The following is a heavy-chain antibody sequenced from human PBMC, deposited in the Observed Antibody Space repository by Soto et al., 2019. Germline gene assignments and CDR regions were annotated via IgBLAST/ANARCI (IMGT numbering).Heavy chain of an antibody. CDR3: ARDLWIAAAGPWFDP. Sequence: SETLSLTCTVSGGSISSYYWSWIRQPPGKGLEWIGYIYYSGGTNYNPSLKSRVTISVDTSKNQFSLKLSSVTAADTAVYYCARDLWIAAAGPWFDPWGQGTLVTVSS. V-gene: IGHV4-59*01. CDR2: IYYSGGT. J-gene: IGHJ5*02. CDR1: GGSISSYY. D-gene: IGHD6-13*01.